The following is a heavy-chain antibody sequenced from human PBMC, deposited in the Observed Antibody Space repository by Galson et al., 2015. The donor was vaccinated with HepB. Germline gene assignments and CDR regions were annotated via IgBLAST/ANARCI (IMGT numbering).Heavy chain of an antibody. J-gene: IGHJ4*02. CDR1: TDSFSRFY. CDR3: ARHGKDFDY. CDR2: ISYSGTA. Sequence: SLTCTVSTDSFSRFYWSWIRQPPGRVLEWIGYISYSGTADYNPSLESRVNMSVDTSKNQFSLRLDSVTAADTAIYYCARHGKDFDYWGQGILVAVAS. V-gene: IGHV4-59*08.